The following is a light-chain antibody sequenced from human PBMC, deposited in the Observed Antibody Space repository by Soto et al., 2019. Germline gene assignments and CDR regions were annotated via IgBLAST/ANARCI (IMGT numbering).Light chain of an antibody. CDR3: QTWDTGIRV. CDR1: SGHSNYV. V-gene: IGLV4-69*01. J-gene: IGLJ2*01. Sequence: QSVLTQSPSASASLGASVKLTCTLSSGHSNYVIAWHQQQPEKGPRYLMKLNSDGSHSKGDGIPDRFSGFSSGAERYLTISSLQSEDEADYYCQTWDTGIRVFGGGTKLTVL. CDR2: LNSDGSH.